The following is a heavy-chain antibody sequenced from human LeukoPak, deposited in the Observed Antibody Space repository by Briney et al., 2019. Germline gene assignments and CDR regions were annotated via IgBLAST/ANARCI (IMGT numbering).Heavy chain of an antibody. Sequence: GGSLRLSCAASGFTFSSYWMSWVRQAPGKGLEWVANINQDGSQKYYVDSLKGRFTISRDNAKNSLYLQMNSLRAEDTAVYYCARDTPPAVYFDYWGQGTLVTVSS. CDR3: ARDTPPAVYFDY. V-gene: IGHV3-7*01. CDR1: GFTFSSYW. D-gene: IGHD2-15*01. CDR2: INQDGSQK. J-gene: IGHJ4*02.